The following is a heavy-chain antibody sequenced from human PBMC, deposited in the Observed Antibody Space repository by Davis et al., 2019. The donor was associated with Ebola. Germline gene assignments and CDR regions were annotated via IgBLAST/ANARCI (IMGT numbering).Heavy chain of an antibody. V-gene: IGHV4-34*01. CDR2: INHSGST. D-gene: IGHD6-19*01. CDR1: GGSFSGYY. Sequence: PSETLSLTCAVYGGSFSGYYWSWIRQPPGKGLEWIGEINHSGSTNYNPSLKSRVTISVDTSKNQFSLKLSSVTAADTAVYCCARAQTVAGYYYYYYMDVWGKGTTVTVSS. CDR3: ARAQTVAGYYYYYYMDV. J-gene: IGHJ6*03.